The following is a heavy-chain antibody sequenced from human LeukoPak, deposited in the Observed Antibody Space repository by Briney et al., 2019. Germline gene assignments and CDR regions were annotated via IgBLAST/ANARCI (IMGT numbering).Heavy chain of an antibody. CDR1: SDFFSRTSYY. V-gene: IGHV4-39*01. CDR2: ISYNGVT. D-gene: IGHD2-21*01. Sequence: PSETVSLTCTVSSDFFSRTSYYWGWIRQAPGKGQAWVGSISYNGVTYVNPSIERRVTISADTSRTQVYLKLTSVTAADTGFYYCVRHGGTSRLISYSWFDPWGQGKLVTVSS. J-gene: IGHJ5*02. CDR3: VRHGGTSRLISYSWFDP.